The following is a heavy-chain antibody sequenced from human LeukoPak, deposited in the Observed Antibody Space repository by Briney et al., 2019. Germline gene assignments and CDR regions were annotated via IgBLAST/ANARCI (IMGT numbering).Heavy chain of an antibody. D-gene: IGHD3-10*01. CDR1: GFTFSRYT. CDR2: VESDGSST. CDR3: ARGYGSGESIPFDS. J-gene: IGHJ4*02. Sequence: GGSLRLSCAASGFTFSRYTMNWVRQAPGKGLVWVSRVESDGSSTSYADSVKGRFTISRDNARNTLYLQMNSLRPEDTAVYYCARGYGSGESIPFDSWGQGTLVTVSS. V-gene: IGHV3-74*01.